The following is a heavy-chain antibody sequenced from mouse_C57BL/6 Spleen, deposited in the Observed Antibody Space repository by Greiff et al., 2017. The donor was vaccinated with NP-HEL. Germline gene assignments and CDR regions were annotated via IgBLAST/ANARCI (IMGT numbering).Heavy chain of an antibody. Sequence: EVQRVESGGGLVKPGGSLKLSCAASGFTFSSYAMSWVRQTPEKRLEWVATISDGGSYTYYPDNVKGRFTISRDNAKNNLYLQMSHLKSEDTAMYYCARDLGNYIYAMDYWGQGTSVTVSS. V-gene: IGHV5-4*01. J-gene: IGHJ4*01. CDR3: ARDLGNYIYAMDY. CDR2: ISDGGSYT. D-gene: IGHD2-1*01. CDR1: GFTFSSYA.